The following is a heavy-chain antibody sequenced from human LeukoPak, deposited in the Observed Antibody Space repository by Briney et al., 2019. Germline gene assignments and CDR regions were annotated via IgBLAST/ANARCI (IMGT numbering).Heavy chain of an antibody. CDR1: GYTFTSYG. D-gene: IGHD3-16*01. CDR3: ARVPYTVYYMDV. Sequence: ASLKVSCTASGYTFTSYGISWVRQAPAQGLEWMGWISTYNGNTKYAQTLQGRVTMTTDTSTSTAYMELRSLRSDDTAVYYCARVPYTVYYMDVWGKGTTVTISS. J-gene: IGHJ6*03. V-gene: IGHV1-18*01. CDR2: ISTYNGNT.